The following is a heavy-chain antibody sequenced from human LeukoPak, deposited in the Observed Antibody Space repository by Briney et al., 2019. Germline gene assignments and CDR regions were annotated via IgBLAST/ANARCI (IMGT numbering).Heavy chain of an antibody. CDR3: ARAVRPDFWSGYYPWFDP. CDR2: IYYSGST. CDR1: GGSISSYY. V-gene: IGHV4-59*01. D-gene: IGHD3-3*01. J-gene: IGHJ5*02. Sequence: SETLSLTCTVSGGSISSYYWSWIRQPPGKGLEWIGYIYYSGSTNYNPSLKSRVTISVDTSKNQFSLKLSSVTAADTAVYYCARAVRPDFWSGYYPWFDPWGQGTLVTVSS.